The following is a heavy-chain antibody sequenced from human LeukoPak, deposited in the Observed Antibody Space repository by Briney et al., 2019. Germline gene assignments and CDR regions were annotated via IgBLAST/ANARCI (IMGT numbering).Heavy chain of an antibody. CDR3: ARDLPYYDFWSGYYTDPHFDY. CDR1: GFTFSSYG. J-gene: IGHJ4*02. V-gene: IGHV3-30*02. Sequence: GGSLRLSCAASGFTFSSYGMHWVRQAPGKGLEWVAFIRYDGSNKYYADSVKGRFTISRDNSKNTLYLQMNSLRAEDTAVYYCARDLPYYDFWSGYYTDPHFDYWGQGTLVTVSS. D-gene: IGHD3-3*01. CDR2: IRYDGSNK.